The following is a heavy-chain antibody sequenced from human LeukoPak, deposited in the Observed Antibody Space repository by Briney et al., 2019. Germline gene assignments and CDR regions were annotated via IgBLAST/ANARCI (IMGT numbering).Heavy chain of an antibody. D-gene: IGHD5-18*01. V-gene: IGHV4-31*03. J-gene: IGHJ4*02. CDR3: AGGYSYGYFDC. CDR1: GGSISSGDYY. Sequence: SQTLSLTCTVSGGSISSGDYYWSWIRQRPGKGLEWIGYIYYSGSTYYNPSLRSRVSISVDTSKNQFSLKLSSVTAADTAVYYCAGGYSYGYFDCWGQGTLVTVSS. CDR2: IYYSGST.